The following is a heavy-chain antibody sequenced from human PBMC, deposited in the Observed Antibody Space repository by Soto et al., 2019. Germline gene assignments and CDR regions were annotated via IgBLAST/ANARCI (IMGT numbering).Heavy chain of an antibody. D-gene: IGHD3-10*01. CDR2: IHTSGST. CDR1: GGSISDFY. V-gene: IGHV4-4*07. CDR3: ARPQYFGEDGAFNI. Sequence: QVQLQESGPGLVKPSETLSLICTVSGGSISDFYWSWIRQPAGKGLEWIGRIHTSGSTNINPSLKSRVSLSVHTSRNQLSLTLTSVTAADTAAYYCARPQYFGEDGAFNISGQGTVVTVSS. J-gene: IGHJ3*02.